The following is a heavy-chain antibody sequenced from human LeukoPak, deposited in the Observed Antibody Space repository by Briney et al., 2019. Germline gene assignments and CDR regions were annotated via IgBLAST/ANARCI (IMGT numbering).Heavy chain of an antibody. CDR1: GFTFSSYA. Sequence: GGSLRLSCAASGFTFSSYAMHWVRQAPGKGLEWVAVISYDGSNKCYADSVKGRFTISRDNSKNTLYLQMNSLRAEDTAVYYCARAPRIKLWTGAYDIWGQGTMVTVSS. CDR2: ISYDGSNK. CDR3: ARAPRIKLWTGAYDI. D-gene: IGHD3/OR15-3a*01. V-gene: IGHV3-30-3*01. J-gene: IGHJ3*02.